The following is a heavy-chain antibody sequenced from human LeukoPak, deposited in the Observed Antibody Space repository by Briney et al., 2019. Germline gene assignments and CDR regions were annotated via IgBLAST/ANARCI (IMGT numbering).Heavy chain of an antibody. D-gene: IGHD3-22*01. Sequence: PGGSLRLSCAASGFTFSTYWMHWVRQAPGKGLVWVSRINSDGSSISYADSVKGRFTISRDNAKNTPHLQMNSLRDEDTAVYYCATYFYDSNNYYYSQWGQGTLVTVSS. CDR1: GFTFSTYW. CDR3: ATYFYDSNNYYYSQ. CDR2: INSDGSSI. V-gene: IGHV3-74*01. J-gene: IGHJ4*02.